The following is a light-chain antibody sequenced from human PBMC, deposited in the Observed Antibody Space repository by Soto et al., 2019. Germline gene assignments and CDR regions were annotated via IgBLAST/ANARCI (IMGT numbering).Light chain of an antibody. CDR1: QGISNS. CDR3: QQGNSFPLT. CDR2: SAS. V-gene: IGKV1-12*01. J-gene: IGKJ4*01. Sequence: DIQMTQSPSSVSASVGDRVTLTCRASQGISNSLDWFQQKPGEAPRLLIYSASSLHSGVPSRFSGSGSGTDFSITINSLQPEDFATYYCQQGNSFPLTFGGGTKVEIK.